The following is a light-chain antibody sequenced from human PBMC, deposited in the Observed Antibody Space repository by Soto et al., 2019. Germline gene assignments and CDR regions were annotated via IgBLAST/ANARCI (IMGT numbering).Light chain of an antibody. Sequence: IPMTQSPSSLSASLGDRVTITCRASQRITTYLNWYQQKPGNAPKLLITTSGTLQRGVPSRFSGSGSGTDFTLTITSLHREDFATYFCQQTYSTPYTFGQGTKLEIK. CDR1: QRITTY. CDR3: QQTYSTPYT. J-gene: IGKJ2*01. CDR2: TSG. V-gene: IGKV1-39*01.